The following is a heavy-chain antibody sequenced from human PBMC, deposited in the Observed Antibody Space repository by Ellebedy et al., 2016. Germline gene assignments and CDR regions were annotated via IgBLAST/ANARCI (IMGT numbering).Heavy chain of an antibody. Sequence: GESLKISCAASGFTFNTYTMNWVRQATGKGLEWVSVIGTVGDTYYPDSVKGRFTISRDNAKNTLYLQMNSLRAEDTAVYYCARDFTARDAFDIWGQGTMVTVSS. CDR1: GFTFNTYT. CDR3: ARDFTARDAFDI. V-gene: IGHV3-13*01. CDR2: IGTVGDT. D-gene: IGHD6-25*01. J-gene: IGHJ3*02.